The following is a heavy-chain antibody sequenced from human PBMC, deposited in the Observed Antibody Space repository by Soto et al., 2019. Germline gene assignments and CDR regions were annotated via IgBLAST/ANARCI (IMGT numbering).Heavy chain of an antibody. Sequence: GGSLRLSCAASGFTFSSYAMSWVRQAPGKGLEWVSAISGSGGSTYYADSVKGRFTISRDNSKNTLYLQMNSLRAEDTAVYYCAKVDDIVLMVYAIGFDYWGQGTLVTVSS. CDR2: ISGSGGST. CDR3: AKVDDIVLMVYAIGFDY. D-gene: IGHD2-8*01. J-gene: IGHJ4*02. CDR1: GFTFSSYA. V-gene: IGHV3-23*01.